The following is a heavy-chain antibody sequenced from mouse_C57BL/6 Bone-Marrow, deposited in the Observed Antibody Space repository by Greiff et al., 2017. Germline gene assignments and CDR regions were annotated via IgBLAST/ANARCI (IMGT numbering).Heavy chain of an antibody. V-gene: IGHV6-3*01. CDR3: TGQEAY. CDR1: GFTFSNYW. CDR2: IRLKSDNYAT. J-gene: IGHJ3*01. Sequence: EVKLMESGGGLVQPGGSMKLSCVASGFTFSNYWMNWVRQSPEKGLEWVAQIRLKSDNYATHYAESVKGRFTISRDDSNSSVYLQMNNWRAEDTGIAYCTGQEAYWGQGTLVTVSA.